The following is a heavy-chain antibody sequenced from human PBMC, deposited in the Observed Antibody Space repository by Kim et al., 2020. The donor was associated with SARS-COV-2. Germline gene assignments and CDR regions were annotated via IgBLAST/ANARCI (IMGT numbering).Heavy chain of an antibody. V-gene: IGHV4-34*01. D-gene: IGHD1-26*01. CDR3: ARFIVGATTDYYYGMDV. J-gene: IGHJ6*01. CDR2: INHSGST. Sequence: SETLSLTCAVYGGSFSGYYWSWIRQPPGKGLEWIGEINHSGSTNYNPSLKSRVTISVDTSKNQFSLKLSSVTAADTAVYYCARFIVGATTDYYYGMDVWG. CDR1: GGSFSGYY.